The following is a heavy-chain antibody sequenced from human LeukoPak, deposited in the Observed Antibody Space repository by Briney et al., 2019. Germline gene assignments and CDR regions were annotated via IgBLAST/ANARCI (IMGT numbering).Heavy chain of an antibody. CDR3: ARDGLYDSSGYYMDS. Sequence: PSETLSLTCTVSGGAISSYYWSWIRQPPGKGLEGIGYIYYSGGTKYNPSLMSRVTISVDRAQSQFSLSLSSATAADTAVYYCARDGLYDSSGYYMDSWGQGTLVIVSS. CDR1: GGAISSYY. CDR2: IYYSGGT. D-gene: IGHD3-22*01. J-gene: IGHJ4*02. V-gene: IGHV4-59*01.